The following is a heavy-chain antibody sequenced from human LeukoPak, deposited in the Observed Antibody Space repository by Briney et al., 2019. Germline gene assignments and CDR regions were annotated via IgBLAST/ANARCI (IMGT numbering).Heavy chain of an antibody. V-gene: IGHV3-48*03. Sequence: GGSLRLSCAASGFTFSSYEMNWVRLAPGKWLEWVSYISSSGSTIYYADSVKGRFTISRDNAKNSLYLQMNSLRAEDTAVYYCARDTRWFGEITTFDYWGQGTLVTVSS. D-gene: IGHD3-10*01. J-gene: IGHJ4*02. CDR3: ARDTRWFGEITTFDY. CDR1: GFTFSSYE. CDR2: ISSSGSTI.